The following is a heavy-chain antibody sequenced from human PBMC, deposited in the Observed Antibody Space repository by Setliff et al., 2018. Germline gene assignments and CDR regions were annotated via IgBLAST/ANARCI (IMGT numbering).Heavy chain of an antibody. CDR3: ARTCSGSGCYAGLES. V-gene: IGHV3-33*08. CDR1: GFTFSNYR. J-gene: IGHJ4*02. Sequence: PGGSLRLSCAASGFTFSNYRMHWVRQAPGKGLEWVAVIWNDGGNKYYADSGKGRFTISRDNSKNTLYLQMNSLRPEDTAVYYCARTCSGSGCYAGLESWGQGTPVTVSS. D-gene: IGHD2-15*01. CDR2: IWNDGGNK.